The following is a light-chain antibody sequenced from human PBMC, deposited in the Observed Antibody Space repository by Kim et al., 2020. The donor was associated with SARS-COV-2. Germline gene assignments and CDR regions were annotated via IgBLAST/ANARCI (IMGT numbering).Light chain of an antibody. Sequence: SQGERPTLSCMTSLGVSNFLAWYQQKPGQAPRLLVYDASNRAPGVPARFSGRGSGTDFTLTISSLEPEDSAIYYCQQRAVWPPLTFGGGTKVDIK. CDR3: QQRAVWPPLT. V-gene: IGKV3-11*01. J-gene: IGKJ4*01. CDR1: LGVSNF. CDR2: DAS.